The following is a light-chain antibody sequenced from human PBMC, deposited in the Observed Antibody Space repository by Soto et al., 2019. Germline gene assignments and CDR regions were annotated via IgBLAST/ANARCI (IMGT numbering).Light chain of an antibody. CDR2: GAS. CDR3: QHYGGPSPT. Sequence: EIVLTQSPGTLSLSPGERATLSCRASQSVSNNYLAWYQQKPGQAPRLLIYGASNRATGIPDRFSGSGSGTEFTLTISRLEPVDFAVYSCQHYGGPSPTFGGGTKMDIK. V-gene: IGKV3-20*01. CDR1: QSVSNNY. J-gene: IGKJ4*01.